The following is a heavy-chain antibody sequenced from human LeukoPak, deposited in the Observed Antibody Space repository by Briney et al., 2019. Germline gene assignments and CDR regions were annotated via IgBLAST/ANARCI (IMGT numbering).Heavy chain of an antibody. Sequence: SETLSLTCAVYGGSFSGYYWSWIRQPPGKGLEWIGSIYYSGSTYYNPSLKSRVTISVDTSKNQFSLKLSSVTAADTAVYYCARPSGSYLATDYWGQGTLVTVSS. CDR2: IYYSGST. D-gene: IGHD1-26*01. CDR3: ARPSGSYLATDY. V-gene: IGHV4-34*01. J-gene: IGHJ4*02. CDR1: GGSFSGYY.